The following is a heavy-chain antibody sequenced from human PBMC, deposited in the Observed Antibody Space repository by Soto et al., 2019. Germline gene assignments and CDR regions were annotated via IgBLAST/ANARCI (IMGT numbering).Heavy chain of an antibody. Sequence: EVQLVESGGGLVQPGGSLRLSCVISGFTFSARYIDWVRQAPGKGLEWVGRSRDKANGYTTDYAAPVRGRFTISRDDAKNSLYLQMSSLKTEDTAVYYCVTEGSCAGPDFGYWGQGTLVSVSS. J-gene: IGHJ4*02. CDR3: VTEGSCAGPDFGY. CDR2: SRDKANGYTT. CDR1: GFTFSARY. D-gene: IGHD1-26*01. V-gene: IGHV3-72*01.